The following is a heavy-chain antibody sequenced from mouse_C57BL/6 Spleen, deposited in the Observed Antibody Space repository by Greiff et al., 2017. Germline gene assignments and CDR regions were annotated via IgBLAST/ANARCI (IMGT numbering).Heavy chain of an antibody. V-gene: IGHV1-39*01. CDR3: ARERFDSNLLCLDY. D-gene: IGHD2-5*01. CDR2: INPNYGTT. CDR1: GYSFTDYN. J-gene: IGHJ2*01. Sequence: VQLQQSGPELVKPGASVKISCKASGYSFTDYNMNWVKQSNGKSLEWIGVINPNYGTTSYNQKFKGKATLTVDQSSNTAYMQLNSLTSEDTAVYYCARERFDSNLLCLDYWGQGTTHTVTS.